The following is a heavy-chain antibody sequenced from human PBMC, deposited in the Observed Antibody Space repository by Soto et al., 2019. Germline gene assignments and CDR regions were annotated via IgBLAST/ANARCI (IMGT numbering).Heavy chain of an antibody. D-gene: IGHD1-1*01. J-gene: IGHJ3*01. CDR1: GFTFSDSW. Sequence: EVQLVESGGGLVQPGGSLRLSCTASGFTFSDSWMTWVRQAPGKGLEWVARIKPDESEKKYADSVKGRFSTSSDSSKTTVYLQMNDLRPADTAVYYCATWHEREHAYDVWGQGTTVTVSS. V-gene: IGHV3-7*03. CDR3: ATWHEREHAYDV. CDR2: IKPDESEK.